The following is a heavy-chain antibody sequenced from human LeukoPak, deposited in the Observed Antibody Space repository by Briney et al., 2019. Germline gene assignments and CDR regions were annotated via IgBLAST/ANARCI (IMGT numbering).Heavy chain of an antibody. CDR1: GFTFSSYA. CDR2: ISGSGGST. CDR3: AKDRGLAVAGTTPLDY. Sequence: GGSLRLSCAASGFTFSSYAMSWVRQAPGKGLEWVSAISGSGGSTYYADSVKGRFTISRDKSKTTLYPKMNSLRAEDTPVYYCAKDRGLAVAGTTPLDYWGQGTLVPVSS. V-gene: IGHV3-23*01. D-gene: IGHD6-19*01. J-gene: IGHJ4*02.